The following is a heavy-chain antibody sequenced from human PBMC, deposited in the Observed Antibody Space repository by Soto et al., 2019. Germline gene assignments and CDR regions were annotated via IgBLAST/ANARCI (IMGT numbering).Heavy chain of an antibody. J-gene: IGHJ4*02. D-gene: IGHD2-15*01. V-gene: IGHV2-5*02. CDR2: IHWDGDQ. Sequence: QITLKESGPTLVKPTQTLTLTCTFSGFSLSTVGLGVGWIRQPQGKALEWLALIHWDGDQRYSPLLKSRLTITNGASNNHVVLTMTNVDPVDTGRYFCALRGDGNSFYYFDSWGQGIMVTVSS. CDR1: GFSLSTVGLG. CDR3: ALRGDGNSFYYFDS.